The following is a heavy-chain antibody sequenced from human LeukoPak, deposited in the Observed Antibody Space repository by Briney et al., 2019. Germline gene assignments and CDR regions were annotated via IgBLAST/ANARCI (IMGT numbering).Heavy chain of an antibody. CDR3: ARGVVTMVRGVSSPFDY. Sequence: PSETLSLTCTVSCGSISSYYWSWIRQPPGKGLEWIGYIYYSGSTNYNPSLKSRVTISVDTSKNQFSLKLSSVTAADTAVYYCARGVVTMVRGVSSPFDYWGQGTLVTVSS. V-gene: IGHV4-59*01. D-gene: IGHD3-10*01. J-gene: IGHJ4*02. CDR2: IYYSGST. CDR1: CGSISSYY.